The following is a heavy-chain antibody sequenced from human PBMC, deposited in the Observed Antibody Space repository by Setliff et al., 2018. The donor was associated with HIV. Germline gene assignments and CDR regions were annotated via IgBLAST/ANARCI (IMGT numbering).Heavy chain of an antibody. CDR1: GYTFTSYA. Sequence: ASVKVSCKASGYTFTSYAMNWVRQAPGQGLEWLGWINTKTGNPTYDQGFTGQFVFPLDTSVSTAYLEISSLKAEETAVYYCARAPFLQFFRGSPYYFDYWGQGSRVTSPQ. CDR2: INTKTGNP. J-gene: IGHJ4*02. D-gene: IGHD3-10*01. CDR3: ARAPFLQFFRGSPYYFDY. V-gene: IGHV7-4-1*02.